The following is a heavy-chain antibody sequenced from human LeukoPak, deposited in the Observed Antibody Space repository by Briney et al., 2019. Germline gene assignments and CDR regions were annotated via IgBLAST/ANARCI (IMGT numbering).Heavy chain of an antibody. V-gene: IGHV4-59*01. CDR1: GGSISSYF. CDR3: ARDKVWFGESLLPDV. Sequence: PSETLSLTCTVSGGSISSYFWNWIRQPPGKGLEWIGYIHYSGSTNYNPSLNSRVTISVDTSKNQFSLKLSSATAADTAVYYCARDKVWFGESLLPDVWGKGTTVTVSS. D-gene: IGHD3-10*01. J-gene: IGHJ6*04. CDR2: IHYSGST.